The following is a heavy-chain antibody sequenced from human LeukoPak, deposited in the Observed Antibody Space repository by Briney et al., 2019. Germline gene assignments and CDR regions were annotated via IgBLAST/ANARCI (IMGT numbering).Heavy chain of an antibody. V-gene: IGHV3-43*01. D-gene: IGHD1-1*01. J-gene: IGHJ4*02. Sequence: PGGSLRLSCAASGFTFDDYTMHWVRQAPGKGLEWVSLISWDGGSTYYADSVKGRFTISRDNSKNTLYLQMNSLRAEDTAVYYCARYRGLDYWGQGILVTVSS. CDR1: GFTFDDYT. CDR3: ARYRGLDY. CDR2: ISWDGGST.